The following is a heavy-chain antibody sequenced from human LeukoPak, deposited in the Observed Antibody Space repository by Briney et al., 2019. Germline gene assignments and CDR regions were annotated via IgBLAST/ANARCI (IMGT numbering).Heavy chain of an antibody. J-gene: IGHJ4*02. CDR1: GFTFGDYA. Sequence: GGSLRLSCTASGFTFGDYAMSWFRQAPGKGLEWVGFIRSKAYGGTTEYAASVKGRFTISRDDSKSIAYLQMNSLKTEDTAVYYCTRDPIIKYYGSYYFDYWGQGTLVTVSS. D-gene: IGHD3-10*01. CDR3: TRDPIIKYYGSYYFDY. V-gene: IGHV3-49*03. CDR2: IRSKAYGGTT.